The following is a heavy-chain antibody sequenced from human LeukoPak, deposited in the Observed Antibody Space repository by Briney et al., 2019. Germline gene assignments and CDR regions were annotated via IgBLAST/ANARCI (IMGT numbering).Heavy chain of an antibody. J-gene: IGHJ6*02. CDR3: TRDHCTSINCYEYNYYGMDV. CDR2: INPNSGGT. Sequence: ASLKLSCKASGYTFTAYYIHWVRRAPGQGLEWMGWINPNSGGTESAQKFQGRVTMTRDTSISTAYMELSRLRSDDTAVYYCTRDHCTSINCYEYNYYGMDVWGQGTTVTVSS. CDR1: GYTFTAYY. D-gene: IGHD2-2*01. V-gene: IGHV1-2*02.